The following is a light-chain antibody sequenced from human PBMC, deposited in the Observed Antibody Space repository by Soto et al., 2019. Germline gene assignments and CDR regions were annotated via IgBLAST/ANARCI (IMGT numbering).Light chain of an antibody. Sequence: EIVMTQSPATLSVSPGERATLSCRASQSVSSNLAWYQQKPGQAPRLLIYGASTRATGIPARFSGSGSGTEFTLTISSLQSEDFALYYCQQYYNWPPMYTFGQWTKLEIK. CDR1: QSVSSN. CDR3: QQYYNWPPMYT. V-gene: IGKV3-15*01. J-gene: IGKJ2*01. CDR2: GAS.